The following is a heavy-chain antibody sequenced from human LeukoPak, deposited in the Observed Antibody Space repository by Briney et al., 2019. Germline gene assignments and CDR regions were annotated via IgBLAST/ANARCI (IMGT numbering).Heavy chain of an antibody. CDR3: ARSGTGGAY. V-gene: IGHV4-31*03. Sequence: SETLSLTCTVAGGSISSGNYYCSWSRQHPGKGLEWIGYIRYSGSTLYNPSLKRRLSISVQPSKNRFSRMLSSVTPADPAMYYCARSGTGGAYWGQGTLVTVSS. J-gene: IGHJ4*02. CDR1: GGSISSGNYY. CDR2: IRYSGST. D-gene: IGHD3-10*01.